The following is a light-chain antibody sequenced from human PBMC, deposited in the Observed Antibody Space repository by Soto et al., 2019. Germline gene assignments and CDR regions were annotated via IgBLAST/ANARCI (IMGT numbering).Light chain of an antibody. CDR2: AVS. CDR3: CSYAGSTTPVL. V-gene: IGLV2-11*01. J-gene: IGLJ3*02. Sequence: QSVLTQPRSVSGSPGQSVTISCTGTSSDVGGYNYVSWYQQHPGKVPKLMIYAVSERPSGVPDRFSGSKSGNTASLTVSGLQAEDEADYYCCSYAGSTTPVLFGGGTQLTVL. CDR1: SSDVGGYNY.